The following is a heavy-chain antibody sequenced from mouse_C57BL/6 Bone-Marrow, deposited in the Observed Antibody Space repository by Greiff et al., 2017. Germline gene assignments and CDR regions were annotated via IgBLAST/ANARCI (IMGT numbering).Heavy chain of an antibody. Sequence: EVQVVESGEGLVKPGGSLKLSCAASGFTFSSYAMSWVRQTPEKRLEWVAYISSGGDYIYYADTVKGRFTISRDNARNTLYLQMSSLKSEDTAMYYCTRVRGNSWYFDVWGTGTTVTVSS. D-gene: IGHD2-1*01. CDR1: GFTFSSYA. J-gene: IGHJ1*03. CDR3: TRVRGNSWYFDV. V-gene: IGHV5-9-1*02. CDR2: ISSGGDYI.